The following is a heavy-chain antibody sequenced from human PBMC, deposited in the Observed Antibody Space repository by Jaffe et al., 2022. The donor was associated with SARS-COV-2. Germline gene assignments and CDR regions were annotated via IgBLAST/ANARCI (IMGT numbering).Heavy chain of an antibody. D-gene: IGHD4-17*01. CDR2: ISSSSSTI. J-gene: IGHJ3*02. CDR1: GFTFSSYS. CDR3: ARDRGWGTVSPGAFDI. Sequence: EVQLVESGGGLVQPGGSLRLSCAASGFTFSSYSMNWVRQAPGKGLEWVSYISSSSSTIYYADSVKGRFTISRDNAKNSLYLQMNSLRAEDTAVYYCARDRGWGTVSPGAFDIWGQGTMVTVSS. V-gene: IGHV3-48*01.